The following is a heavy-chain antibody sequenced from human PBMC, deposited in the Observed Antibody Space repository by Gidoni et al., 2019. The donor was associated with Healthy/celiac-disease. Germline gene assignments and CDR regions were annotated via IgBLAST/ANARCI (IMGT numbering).Heavy chain of an antibody. CDR1: GFTFSSYA. J-gene: IGHJ4*02. Sequence: EVQLLESGGGLVQPGGFLRLSCAASGFTFSSYAMSWVRQAPGKGREWVSSISCSGGSTYYADSVKGRFTSSRDNSKNTLYLQMNSLRAEDTAVYYCANGAAAVDYWGQGTLVTVSS. V-gene: IGHV3-23*01. CDR2: ISCSGGST. D-gene: IGHD6-13*01. CDR3: ANGAAAVDY.